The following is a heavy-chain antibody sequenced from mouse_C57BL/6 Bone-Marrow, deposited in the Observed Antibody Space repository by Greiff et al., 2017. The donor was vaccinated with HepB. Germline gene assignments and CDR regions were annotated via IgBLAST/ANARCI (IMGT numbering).Heavy chain of an antibody. CDR2: ISGGGGNT. Sequence: EVQRVESGGGLVKPGGSLKLSCAASGFTFSSYTMSWVRQTPEKRLEWVATISGGGGNTYYPDSVKGRFTISRDNAKNTLYLQMSSLRSEDTALYYCARYDGYSFAYWGQGTLVTVSA. V-gene: IGHV5-9*01. J-gene: IGHJ3*01. CDR3: ARYDGYSFAY. CDR1: GFTFSSYT. D-gene: IGHD2-3*01.